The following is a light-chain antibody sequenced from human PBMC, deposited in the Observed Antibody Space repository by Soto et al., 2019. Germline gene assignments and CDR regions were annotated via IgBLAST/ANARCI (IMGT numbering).Light chain of an antibody. CDR2: EVT. Sequence: QSVLTQPASVSGSPGQSVTISCTGTSSDVGGYNYVSWYQHHPGNAPKLMIYEVTKRPSGVPDRFSGSKSGNTASLTVSGLQAEDEAAYFCSSYAGTTFVFGTGTKVTVL. CDR1: SSDVGGYNY. CDR3: SSYAGTTFV. V-gene: IGLV2-8*01. J-gene: IGLJ1*01.